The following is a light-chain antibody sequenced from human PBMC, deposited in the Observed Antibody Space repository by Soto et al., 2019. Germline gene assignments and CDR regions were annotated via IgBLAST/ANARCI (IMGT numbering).Light chain of an antibody. CDR3: TSYTTIGTLDL. Sequence: QSALAQPASVSGSPGQSITISCTGTSSDVGGYDYVSWYQQHPGKAPKLLIYEVSDRPSGVSTRFSGSKSGSTASLTISGLQTEDEADYYCTSYTTIGTLDLFGTGTKV. J-gene: IGLJ1*01. V-gene: IGLV2-14*01. CDR1: SSDVGGYDY. CDR2: EVS.